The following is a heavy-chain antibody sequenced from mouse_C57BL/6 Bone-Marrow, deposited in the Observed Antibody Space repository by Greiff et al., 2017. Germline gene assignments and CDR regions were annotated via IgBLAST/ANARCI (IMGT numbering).Heavy chain of an antibody. CDR1: GYTFTSYT. J-gene: IGHJ2*01. D-gene: IGHD2-5*01. CDR2: INPSSGYT. CDR3: ARLGSNYGGYYFDY. Sequence: QVYVKQSGAELARPGASVKMSCKASGYTFTSYTMHWVKQRPGQGLEWIGYINPSSGYTKYNQKFKDKATLTADKSSSTAYMQLSSLTSEDSAVYYCARLGSNYGGYYFDYWGQGTTLTVSS. V-gene: IGHV1-4*01.